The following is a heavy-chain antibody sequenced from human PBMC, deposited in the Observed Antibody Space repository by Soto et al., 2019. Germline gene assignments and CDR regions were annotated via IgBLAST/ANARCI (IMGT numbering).Heavy chain of an antibody. CDR2: IIPILGIA. CDR1: GGTFSSYT. V-gene: IGHV1-69*08. CDR3: ARDVEVTTGSGYYYYYMDV. D-gene: IGHD4-4*01. J-gene: IGHJ6*03. Sequence: QVQLVQSGAEVKKPGSSVKVSCKASGGTFSSYTISWVRQAPGQGLEWMGRIIPILGIANYAQKFQGRVTITADKYTSTAYLELSSLRSEDTAVYYCARDVEVTTGSGYYYYYMDVWGKGTTVTVSS.